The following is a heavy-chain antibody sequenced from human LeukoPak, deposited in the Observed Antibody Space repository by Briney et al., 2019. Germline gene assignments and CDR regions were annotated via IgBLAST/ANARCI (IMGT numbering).Heavy chain of an antibody. CDR2: IYYSGST. CDR3: ARVRIIVVVPAARYYMDV. V-gene: IGHV4-30-4*08. Sequence: SQTLSLTCTVSGGSISSGDYYWSWIRQPPGKGLEWIGYIYYSGSTYYNPSLKSRVTISVDTSKNQFSLKLSSVTAADTAVYYCARVRIIVVVPAARYYMDVWGKGTTVTVPS. CDR1: GGSISSGDYY. D-gene: IGHD2-2*01. J-gene: IGHJ6*03.